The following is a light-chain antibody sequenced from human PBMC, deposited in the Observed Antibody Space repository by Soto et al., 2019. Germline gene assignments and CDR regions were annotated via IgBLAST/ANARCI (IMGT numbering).Light chain of an antibody. CDR3: CSDASRVLD. CDR2: NVN. Sequence: QSALIQPPSVSGSPGQSVTISCTGTSSNVGSYDYVSWYQEHPGTVPKPMIYNVNTQPSGVPDRFSGCKSGNTASMTIFGLQAEDEADNQCCSDASRVLDLGGGTKLTVL. J-gene: IGLJ2*01. CDR1: SSNVGSYDY. V-gene: IGLV2-11*01.